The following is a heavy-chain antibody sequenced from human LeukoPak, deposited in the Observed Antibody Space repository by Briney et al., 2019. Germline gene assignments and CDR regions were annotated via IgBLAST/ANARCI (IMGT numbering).Heavy chain of an antibody. D-gene: IGHD5-18*01. CDR3: ARDQGRGYNYGYADY. CDR2: VWFDGSNR. Sequence: GSLRLSCAASGFTFSSFGMHWVRQAPGKGLEWVAVVWFDGSNRYYADSVKGRFTISRDNSQNTLFLQINSLRAEDTAVYYCARDQGRGYNYGYADYWGQGTLVTVSS. J-gene: IGHJ4*02. CDR1: GFTFSSFG. V-gene: IGHV3-33*01.